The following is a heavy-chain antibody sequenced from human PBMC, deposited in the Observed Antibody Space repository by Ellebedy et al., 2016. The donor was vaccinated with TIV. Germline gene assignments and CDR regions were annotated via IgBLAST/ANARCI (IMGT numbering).Heavy chain of an antibody. V-gene: IGHV4-4*07. CDR3: ARDGGGYCSGGSCYYYYYGMDV. Sequence: GSLRLXXTVSGGSISSYYWSWIRQPAGKGLEWIGRIYTSGSTNYNPSLKSRVTMSVDTSKNQFSLKLSSVTAADTAVYYCARDGGGYCSGGSCYYYYYGMDVWGQGTTVTVSS. CDR1: GGSISSYY. D-gene: IGHD2-15*01. CDR2: IYTSGST. J-gene: IGHJ6*02.